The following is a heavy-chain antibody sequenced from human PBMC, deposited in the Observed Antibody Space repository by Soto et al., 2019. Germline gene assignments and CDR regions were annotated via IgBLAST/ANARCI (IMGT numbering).Heavy chain of an antibody. CDR2: TYSGGGST. Sequence: EVQLVESGGGLVQPGGSLRLSCAASGFTVSSNYMSWVRQAPGKRLEWVSVTYSGGGSTYYADSVKGRFTISRDNSKNTLYLQMNSLRAEDTAVYYCARAPEAYGGNSVDYWGRGTLVTVSS. J-gene: IGHJ4*02. CDR3: ARAPEAYGGNSVDY. V-gene: IGHV3-66*01. D-gene: IGHD4-17*01. CDR1: GFTVSSNY.